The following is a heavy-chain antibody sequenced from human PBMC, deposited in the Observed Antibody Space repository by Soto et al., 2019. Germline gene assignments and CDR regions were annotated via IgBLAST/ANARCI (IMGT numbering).Heavy chain of an antibody. CDR2: ISSSSSTI. CDR3: ARDPPPSIAAAGYFDY. J-gene: IGHJ4*02. CDR1: GFTFSSYS. Sequence: GGSLRLSCAASGFTFSSYSMNWVRQAPGKGLEWVSYISSSSSTIYYADSVKGRFTISRDNAKNSLYLQMNSLRDEDTAVYYCARDPPPSIAAAGYFDYWGQGTLVTVSS. V-gene: IGHV3-48*02. D-gene: IGHD6-13*01.